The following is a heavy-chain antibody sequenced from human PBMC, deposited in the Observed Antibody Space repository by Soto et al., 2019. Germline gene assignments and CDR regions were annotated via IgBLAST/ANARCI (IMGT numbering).Heavy chain of an antibody. CDR3: AKTDKFNSYSSGWANRFDY. CDR2: IRFSVSDT. Sequence: EVQLLETGGGLVQPGGSLRLSCAASGFTFSNYVMTWLRQAPGKGLEWVSSIRFSVSDTFYADSVKGRFTVSRDNSKHTLFPQMNSLRAEDTAVYYCAKTDKFNSYSSGWANRFDYGGQGTLVTVSS. D-gene: IGHD6-19*01. J-gene: IGHJ4*02. V-gene: IGHV3-23*01. CDR1: GFTFSNYV.